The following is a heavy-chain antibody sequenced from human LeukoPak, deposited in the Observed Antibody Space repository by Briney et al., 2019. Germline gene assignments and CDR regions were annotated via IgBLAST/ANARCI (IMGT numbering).Heavy chain of an antibody. Sequence: SETLSLTCTVSGGSISSYYWSWIRQPPGKGLEWIGYIYYSGSTNYNPSLKSRATISVDTSKNQFSLKLSSVTAADTAVYYCARDSAYYYDSSGYYYYRWPYFDYWGQGTLVTVSS. CDR3: ARDSAYYYDSSGYYYYRWPYFDY. CDR2: IYYSGST. V-gene: IGHV4-59*01. J-gene: IGHJ4*02. CDR1: GGSISSYY. D-gene: IGHD3-22*01.